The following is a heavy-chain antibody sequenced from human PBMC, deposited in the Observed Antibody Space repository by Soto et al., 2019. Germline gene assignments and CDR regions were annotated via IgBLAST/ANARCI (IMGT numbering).Heavy chain of an antibody. CDR3: ARDGGGILTGYYSDY. V-gene: IGHV3-33*01. J-gene: IGHJ4*02. D-gene: IGHD3-9*01. Sequence: GVSLRLSCAASGFTFSSYGMHWVRQAPGKGLEWVAVIWYDGSNKYYADSVKGRFTISRDNSKNTLYLQMNSLRAEDTAVYYCARDGGGILTGYYSDYWGQGTLVTVSS. CDR2: IWYDGSNK. CDR1: GFTFSSYG.